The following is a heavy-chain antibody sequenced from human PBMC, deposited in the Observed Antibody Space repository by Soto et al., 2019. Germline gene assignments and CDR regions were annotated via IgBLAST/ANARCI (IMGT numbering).Heavy chain of an antibody. CDR2: FSGSGGAT. J-gene: IGHJ4*02. CDR1: GFIASNYA. Sequence: TLSCAASGFIASNYAMSWVRQAPGKGLEWVSGFSGSGGATFYADSVKGRFTISRDSSKNTIYLQMDRLRADDTAVYYCAKAVGDYWGRGTLVTVSS. CDR3: AKAVGDY. D-gene: IGHD1-26*01. V-gene: IGHV3-23*01.